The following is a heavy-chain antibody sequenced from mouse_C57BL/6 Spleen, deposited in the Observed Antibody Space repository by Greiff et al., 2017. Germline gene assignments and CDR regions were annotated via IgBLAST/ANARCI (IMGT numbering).Heavy chain of an antibody. D-gene: IGHD2-10*01. Sequence: EVHLVESGGGLVKPGGSLKLSCAASGFTFSDYGMHWVRQAPEKGLEWVAYISSGSSTIYYADTVKGRFTISRDNAKNTLFLQMTSLRSEDTAMYYCATYYGNSYWYFDVWGTGTTVTVSS. CDR1: GFTFSDYG. V-gene: IGHV5-17*01. J-gene: IGHJ1*03. CDR3: ATYYGNSYWYFDV. CDR2: ISSGSSTI.